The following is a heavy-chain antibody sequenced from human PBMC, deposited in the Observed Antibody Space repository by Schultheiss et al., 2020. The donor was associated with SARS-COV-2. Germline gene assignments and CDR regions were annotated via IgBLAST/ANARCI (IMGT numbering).Heavy chain of an antibody. V-gene: IGHV3-48*04. J-gene: IGHJ6*02. CDR2: ISSSSSTI. CDR1: GFTFSSYS. CDR3: ARVTMVRGVIINYGMDV. Sequence: GGSLRLSCAASGFTFSSYSMNWVRQAPGKGLEWVSYISSSSSTIYYADSVKGRFTISRDNAKNSLYLQMNSLRAEDTAVYYCARVTMVRGVIINYGMDVWGQGTTVTVSS. D-gene: IGHD3-10*01.